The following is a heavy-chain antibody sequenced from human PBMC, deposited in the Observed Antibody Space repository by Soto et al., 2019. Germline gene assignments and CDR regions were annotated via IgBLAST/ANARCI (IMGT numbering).Heavy chain of an antibody. CDR2: IYPGDSDT. D-gene: IGHD2-2*02. J-gene: IGHJ4*02. CDR1: GFSFASSW. Sequence: GESLKISCKDSGFSFASSWIGWVRQMPGKGLEWMGVIYPGDSDTRYSPSFQGQVTISADKSISTAYLQWSNLKASDTAMYYCVRPDDLLHHFDCWGQGTLVTVSS. CDR3: VRPDDLLHHFDC. V-gene: IGHV5-51*01.